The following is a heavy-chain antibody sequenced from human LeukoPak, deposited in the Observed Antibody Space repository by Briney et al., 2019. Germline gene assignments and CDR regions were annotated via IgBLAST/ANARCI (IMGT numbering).Heavy chain of an antibody. CDR1: GGSISSSSYY. CDR3: GSGLTDS. CDR2: IYFSGST. Sequence: SETLSLTCTVSGGSISSSSYYWGWIRQPPGKGLEWIGTIYFSGSTYYNPSLKSRVTISSDTSKNQFSLKLSSVTAADTAVYYCGSGLTDSWGQGILVTVSS. V-gene: IGHV4-39*01. J-gene: IGHJ4*02. D-gene: IGHD3-10*01.